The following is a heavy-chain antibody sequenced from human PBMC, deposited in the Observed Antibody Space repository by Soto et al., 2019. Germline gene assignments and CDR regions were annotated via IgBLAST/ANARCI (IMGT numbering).Heavy chain of an antibody. V-gene: IGHV1-69*13. CDR3: ARGSTRYDYGDYDAFDI. CDR2: FIPIFGTA. CDR1: GGTFSSYA. D-gene: IGHD4-17*01. J-gene: IGHJ3*02. Sequence: ASVKVSCKASGGTFSSYAISWVRQAPGQGLEWMGGFIPIFGTANYAQKFQGRVTITADESTSTAYMELSSLRSEDTAVYYCARGSTRYDYGDYDAFDIWGQGTMVTVSS.